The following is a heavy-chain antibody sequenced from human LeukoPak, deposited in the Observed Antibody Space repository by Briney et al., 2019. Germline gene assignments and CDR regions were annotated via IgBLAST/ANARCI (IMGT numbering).Heavy chain of an antibody. CDR1: GGPISSFY. J-gene: IGHJ4*02. CDR3: ARGDYGDSDY. Sequence: SETLSLTCTVSGGPISSFYWSWIRQSPGKGLEWIGYNYYSGSANYNPSLKSRVTISVDASKNQFSLKLSFVTAADTAVYYCARGDYGDSDYWGQGILVTVSS. D-gene: IGHD4-17*01. V-gene: IGHV4-59*01. CDR2: NYYSGSA.